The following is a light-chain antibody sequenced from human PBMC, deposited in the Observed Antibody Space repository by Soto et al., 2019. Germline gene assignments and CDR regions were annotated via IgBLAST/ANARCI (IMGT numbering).Light chain of an antibody. CDR1: QSVSSN. CDR3: QQYGYWPPA. V-gene: IGKV3-15*01. CDR2: GAS. J-gene: IGKJ3*01. Sequence: EIVMTQSPATLSVSPGERATLSCRASQSVSSNLAWYQQKPGQAPRLLIFGASTRATGIPARFTGSEAGTDFTLTISSLQAEDFALYYCQQYGYWPPAFGPGTKVDIK.